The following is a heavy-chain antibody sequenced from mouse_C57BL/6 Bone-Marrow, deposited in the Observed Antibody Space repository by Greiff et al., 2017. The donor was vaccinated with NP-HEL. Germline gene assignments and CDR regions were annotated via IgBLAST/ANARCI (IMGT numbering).Heavy chain of an antibody. V-gene: IGHV5-4*01. CDR3: ARGNFEYFDY. Sequence: EVQVVESGGGLVKPGGSLKLSCAASGFTFSSYAMSWVRQPPEKRLEWVATISDGGSYTYYPDNVKGRFTISRDNAKNNRYLQMSHLKSDDTAMYYCARGNFEYFDYGGQGTTLTVSA. J-gene: IGHJ2*01. CDR2: ISDGGSYT. CDR1: GFTFSSYA.